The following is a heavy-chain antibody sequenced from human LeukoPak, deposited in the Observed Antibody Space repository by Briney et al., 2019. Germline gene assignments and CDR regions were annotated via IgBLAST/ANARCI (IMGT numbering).Heavy chain of an antibody. V-gene: IGHV7-4-1*02. CDR3: ARIRDAGLYYDFWKPKEGFDY. D-gene: IGHD3-3*01. CDR1: GYTFTSYA. CDR2: INTNTGNP. Sequence: ASVKVSCKASGYTFTSYAMNWVRQAPGQGLEWMGWINTNTGNPTYAQGFTGRFVFSLDTSVSTAYLQISSLKAEDTAVYYCARIRDAGLYYDFWKPKEGFDYWGQGTLVTVSS. J-gene: IGHJ4*02.